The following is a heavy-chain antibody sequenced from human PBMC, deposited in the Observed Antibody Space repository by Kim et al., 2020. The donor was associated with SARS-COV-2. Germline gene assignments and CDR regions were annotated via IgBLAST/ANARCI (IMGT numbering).Heavy chain of an antibody. CDR1: GGSISSSSYY. J-gene: IGHJ6*02. Sequence: SETLSLTCTVSGGSISSSSYYWGWIRQPPGKGLEWIGSIYYSGSTYYNPSLKSRVTISVDTSKNQFSLKLSSVTAADTAVYYCANTPGYSSGWYYDYYGMDVWGQGTTVTVSS. CDR3: ANTPGYSSGWYYDYYGMDV. D-gene: IGHD6-19*01. V-gene: IGHV4-39*01. CDR2: IYYSGST.